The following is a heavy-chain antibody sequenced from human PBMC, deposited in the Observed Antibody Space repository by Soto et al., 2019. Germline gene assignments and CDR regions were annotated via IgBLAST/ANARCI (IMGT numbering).Heavy chain of an antibody. J-gene: IGHJ4*02. V-gene: IGHV3-48*02. CDR2: ISSSSSTI. Sequence: GGSLRLSCAASGFTFSSYSMNWVRQAPGKGLEWVSYISSSSSTIYYADSVKGRFTISRDNAKNSLYLQMNSLRDEDTAVYYCARDLPHYDSSGYYGRRGGYFDYWGQGTLVTVSS. CDR3: ARDLPHYDSSGYYGRRGGYFDY. D-gene: IGHD3-22*01. CDR1: GFTFSSYS.